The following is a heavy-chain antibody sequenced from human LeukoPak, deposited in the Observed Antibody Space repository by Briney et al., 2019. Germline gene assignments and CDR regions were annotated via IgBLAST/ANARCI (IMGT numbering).Heavy chain of an antibody. CDR1: GFTFSSYA. Sequence: GGSLRLSCAVSGFTFSSYAMSWVRQAPGKGLEWVGRIKSKTDGGTTDYAAPVKGRFTISRDDSKNTLSLQMNSLKTEDTAVYYCTAGLPWDYWGQGSLVNVTS. CDR3: TAGLPWDY. J-gene: IGHJ4*02. V-gene: IGHV3-15*01. CDR2: IKSKTDGGTT.